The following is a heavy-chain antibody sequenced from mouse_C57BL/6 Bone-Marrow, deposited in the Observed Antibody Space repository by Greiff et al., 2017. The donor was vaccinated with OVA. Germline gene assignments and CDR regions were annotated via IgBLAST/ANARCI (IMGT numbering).Heavy chain of an antibody. D-gene: IGHD2-4*01. Sequence: QVQLQHSGPGLVQPSQSLSITCTVSGFSLTSYGVHWVRQSPGKGLEWLGVIWSGGSTDYNAAFISRLSISKDNSKSQVFFKMNSLQADDTAIYYCATPYYDYDAWFAYWGQGTLVTVSA. V-gene: IGHV2-2*01. J-gene: IGHJ3*01. CDR2: IWSGGST. CDR1: GFSLTSYG. CDR3: ATPYYDYDAWFAY.